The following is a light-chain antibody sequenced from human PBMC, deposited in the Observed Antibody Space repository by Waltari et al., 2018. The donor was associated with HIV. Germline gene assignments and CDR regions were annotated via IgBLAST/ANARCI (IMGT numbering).Light chain of an antibody. J-gene: IGKJ2*02. Sequence: DIQMTQSPISLSASVGDGVTISCQATQNIYNSLNWYQQRPGNAPSLLISDVSSLRRGVPSRFSGSGFGTNFTLSIRGLQPEDFATYICQQSYRFPCTFGQGTKLEIK. CDR2: DVS. CDR3: QQSYRFPCT. V-gene: IGKV1-39*01. CDR1: QNIYNS.